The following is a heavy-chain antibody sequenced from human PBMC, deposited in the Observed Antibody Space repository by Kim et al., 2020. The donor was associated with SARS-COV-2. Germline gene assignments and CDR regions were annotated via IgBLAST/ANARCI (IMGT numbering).Heavy chain of an antibody. CDR3: ARAPSGTLSPYYFDF. CDR2: IYPGDSDT. V-gene: IGHV5-51*01. D-gene: IGHD1-26*01. Sequence: GESLKISCKGSGYSFTDYWIGWVRQMPGKGLEWMGIIYPGDSDTKYSPSFQGQVTVSADDSINTAYVQWSSLKASDTAIYYCARAPSGTLSPYYFDFWGQGTLVTVSS. CDR1: GYSFTDYW. J-gene: IGHJ4*02.